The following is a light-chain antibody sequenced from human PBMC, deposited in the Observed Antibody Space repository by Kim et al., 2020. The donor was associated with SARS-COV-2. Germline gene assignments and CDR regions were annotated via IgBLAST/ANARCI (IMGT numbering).Light chain of an antibody. CDR1: QDIRIY. CDR2: GAS. J-gene: IGKJ5*01. V-gene: IGKV1-16*01. Sequence: ASVGDRVTITCRASQDIRIYLAWFQQKPGKAPKSLVYGASTLRTGVPSRFSGRGSETNFTLTISSLQPEDFATYHCQQYNSYPITFGQGTRLEIK. CDR3: QQYNSYPIT.